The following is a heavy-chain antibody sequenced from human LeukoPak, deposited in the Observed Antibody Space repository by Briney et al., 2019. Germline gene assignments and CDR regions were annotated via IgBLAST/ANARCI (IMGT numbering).Heavy chain of an antibody. CDR1: GFIFYSYA. D-gene: IGHD3-16*02. V-gene: IGHV3-64*01. Sequence: GGSLRLSCSASGFIFYSYAMHWVRQAPGRGLEYVAAITSSGSSTLHANSVKGRFTISRDNSKNMLYLQMGSLRPEDMAVYFCTRGPGYDYVWGTYRADYWGQGTLVTVSS. J-gene: IGHJ4*02. CDR3: TRGPGYDYVWGTYRADY. CDR2: ITSSGSST.